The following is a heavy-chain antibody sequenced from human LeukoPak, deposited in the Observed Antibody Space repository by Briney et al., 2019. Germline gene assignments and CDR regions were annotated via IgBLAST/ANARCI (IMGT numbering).Heavy chain of an antibody. CDR2: INSDGSIT. J-gene: IGHJ6*02. Sequence: GGSLRLSCAASGFTFTTYWMHWVRQAPGKGLVWVSHINSDGSITSYADSVKGRFTISRDNAKNTLYLQMNSLRAEDTAVYYCARDAVDTANAVWGQGTTITVSS. CDR1: GFTFTTYW. CDR3: ARDAVDTANAV. D-gene: IGHD5-18*01. V-gene: IGHV3-74*01.